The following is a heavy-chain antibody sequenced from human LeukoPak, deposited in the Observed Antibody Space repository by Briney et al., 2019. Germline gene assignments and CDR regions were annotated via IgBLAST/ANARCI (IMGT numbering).Heavy chain of an antibody. CDR3: AKSRGSMVRGVIIELFDY. Sequence: PGGSLRLSCAASGFTFSSYWMSWVRQAPGKGLEWVANIKQDGSEKYYVDSVKGRLTTSRDNAKNSLYLQMNSLRAEDTAVYYCAKSRGSMVRGVIIELFDYWGQGTLVTVSS. J-gene: IGHJ4*02. D-gene: IGHD3-10*01. V-gene: IGHV3-7*03. CDR1: GFTFSSYW. CDR2: IKQDGSEK.